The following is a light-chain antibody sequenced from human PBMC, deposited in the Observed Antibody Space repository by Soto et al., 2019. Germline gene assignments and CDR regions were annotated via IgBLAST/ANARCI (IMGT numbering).Light chain of an antibody. CDR2: EGT. CDR1: SSDVGSSNL. Sequence: QSALTQPASVSGSPGQSITISCTGTSSDVGSSNLVSWYQQHPGKAPKLIIYEGTRRPSGVSGRFSGSMSGNTASLTISGLPAEDEADYYRFLFARSYTSYFFGTGAKLTVL. J-gene: IGLJ1*01. V-gene: IGLV2-23*01. CDR3: FLFARSYTSYF.